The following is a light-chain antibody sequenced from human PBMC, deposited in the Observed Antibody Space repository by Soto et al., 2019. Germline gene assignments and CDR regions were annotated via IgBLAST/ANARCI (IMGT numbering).Light chain of an antibody. CDR2: DVI. V-gene: IGLV2-14*03. J-gene: IGLJ2*01. CDR3: SSYSGSSALEV. Sequence: QSALTQPASVSGSPGQSITISCTGTSSDVGAYNYVSWYQQHPGKAPKLLIYDVINRPSGASHRFSGSKAGNTASLTISGLQAEDEADYYCSSYSGSSALEVFGGGTKVTVL. CDR1: SSDVGAYNY.